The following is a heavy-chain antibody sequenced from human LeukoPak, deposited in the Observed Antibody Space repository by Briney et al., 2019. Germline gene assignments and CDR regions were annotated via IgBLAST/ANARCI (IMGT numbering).Heavy chain of an antibody. Sequence: PGGSLRLSCAASGFTFSSYAMHWVRQAPGKGLEWVAVISYDGSNKYYADSVKGRFTISRDNSKNTLYLQMNSLRAEDTAVYYCARGTYYYDSSGYSLDYWGQGTLVTVSS. CDR3: ARGTYYYDSSGYSLDY. J-gene: IGHJ4*02. CDR2: ISYDGSNK. V-gene: IGHV3-30-3*01. CDR1: GFTFSSYA. D-gene: IGHD3-22*01.